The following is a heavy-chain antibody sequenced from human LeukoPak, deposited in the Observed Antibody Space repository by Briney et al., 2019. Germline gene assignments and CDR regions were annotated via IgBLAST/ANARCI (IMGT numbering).Heavy chain of an antibody. CDR3: ARRSLRGYFDY. V-gene: IGHV4-34*01. CDR1: GGSFSGYY. Sequence: PSETLSLTCAVYGGSFSGYYWSWIRQPPGEGLEWIGEINHSGSTNYNPSLKSRVTTSVDTSKNQFSLKLSSVTAADTAVYYCARRSLRGYFDYWGQGTLVTVSS. J-gene: IGHJ4*02. D-gene: IGHD4-17*01. CDR2: INHSGST.